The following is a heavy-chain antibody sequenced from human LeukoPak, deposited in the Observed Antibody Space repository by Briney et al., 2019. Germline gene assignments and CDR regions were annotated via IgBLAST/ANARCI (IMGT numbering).Heavy chain of an antibody. V-gene: IGHV3-7*01. Sequence: QPGGSLRLSCGASGFSFTTYWMGWVRQAPGKGLEWVANIKQDGTEKYYVDSVKGRFTISRDNAKDTLYLQMHSLRADDTAVYYCAGHHQAYSRTYWGQGTLVTVSP. CDR2: IKQDGTEK. J-gene: IGHJ4*02. CDR3: AGHHQAYSRTY. CDR1: GFSFTTYW. D-gene: IGHD1-26*01.